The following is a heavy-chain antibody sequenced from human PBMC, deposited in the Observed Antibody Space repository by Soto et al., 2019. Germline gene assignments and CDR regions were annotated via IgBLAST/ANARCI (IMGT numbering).Heavy chain of an antibody. V-gene: IGHV5-51*01. Sequence: PGESLKISCKGSGYSFTSYWIGWVRQMPGKGLEWMGIIYPGDSDTRYSPSFQGQVTISADKSISTAYLQWSSLKASDTAMYYCARHRGSGWWLRSLLYPYGRDVWGKGTTVTVS. CDR2: IYPGDSDT. CDR1: GYSFTSYW. J-gene: IGHJ6*04. D-gene: IGHD5-12*01. CDR3: ARHRGSGWWLRSLLYPYGRDV.